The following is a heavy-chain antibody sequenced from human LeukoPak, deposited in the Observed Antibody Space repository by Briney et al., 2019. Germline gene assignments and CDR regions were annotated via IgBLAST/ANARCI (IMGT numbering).Heavy chain of an antibody. J-gene: IGHJ4*03. CDR3: AKGKDTYNYDSSGSYFGGY. Sequence: GGSLRHSCAASGFTFSSYAMSWVRQAPGKGLEWVSAMSGSGSSTFYADSVKGRFIINRDNSKNTLYLQLNSLRAEDTAVYYCAKGKDTYNYDSSGSYFGGYWGPVALVTFSS. CDR2: MSGSGSST. CDR1: GFTFSSYA. D-gene: IGHD3-22*01. V-gene: IGHV3-23*01.